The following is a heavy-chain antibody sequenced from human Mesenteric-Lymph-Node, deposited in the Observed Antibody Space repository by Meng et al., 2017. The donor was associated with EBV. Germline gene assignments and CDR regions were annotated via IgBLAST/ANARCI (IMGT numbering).Heavy chain of an antibody. D-gene: IGHD3-22*01. V-gene: IGHV4-30-4*01. CDR1: GGSISSVDYY. CDR3: ARTHFYDSSNYGFDY. CDR2: ISYSGST. Sequence: DSGPGLLKPSQTLSLPCTVSGGSISSVDYYWSWLRQPPGKGLEWIGYISYSGSTYYNPSLKSRVTISVDTSKNQFSLKLSSVTAADTAVYYCARTHFYDSSNYGFDYWGQGTLVTVSS. J-gene: IGHJ4*02.